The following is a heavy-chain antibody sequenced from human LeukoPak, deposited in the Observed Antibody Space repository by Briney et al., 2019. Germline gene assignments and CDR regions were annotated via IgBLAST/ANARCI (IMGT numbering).Heavy chain of an antibody. CDR2: IYYSGST. CDR1: GGSLSTTSW. CDR3: ARDDYTYYYGSGSRAALDY. V-gene: IGHV4-4*02. J-gene: IGHJ4*02. Sequence: SGTLSLTCAVSGGSLSTTSWWVWLRQPPGKGLEWIGSIYYSGSTYYNPSLKSRVTISVDTSKNQFSLKLSSVTAADTAVYYCARDDYTYYYGSGSRAALDYWGQGTLVTVSS. D-gene: IGHD3-10*01.